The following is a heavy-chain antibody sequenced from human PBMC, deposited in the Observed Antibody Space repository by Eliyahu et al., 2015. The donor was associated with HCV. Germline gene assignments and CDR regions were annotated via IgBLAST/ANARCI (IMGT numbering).Heavy chain of an antibody. CDR3: ARGPYCSSTSCHDPHLLDY. D-gene: IGHD2-2*01. CDR1: GGSFSGYY. Sequence: QVQLQQWGAGLLKPSETLSLTCAVYGGSFSGYYWNWIRQPPGKGLEWIGEINHSGSTNYNPXLKSRVTISVDTSKNQFSLKLSSVTAADTAVYYCARGPYCSSTSCHDPHLLDYWGQGTLVTVSS. V-gene: IGHV4-34*01. CDR2: INHSGST. J-gene: IGHJ4*02.